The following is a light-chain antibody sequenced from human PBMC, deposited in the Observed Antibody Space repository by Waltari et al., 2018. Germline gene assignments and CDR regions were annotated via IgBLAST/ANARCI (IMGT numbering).Light chain of an antibody. CDR1: ALPKQY. J-gene: IGLJ2*01. V-gene: IGLV3-25*03. CDR3: QSADSSGTQV. CDR2: KDS. Sequence: SYELTQPPSVSVSPGQTARITCSGDALPKQYAYWYQQKPGQAPVLVIYKDSERPSGIPERFSGSSSGTTVTLTSSGVQAEDEADYYCQSADSSGTQVFGGGTKLTVL.